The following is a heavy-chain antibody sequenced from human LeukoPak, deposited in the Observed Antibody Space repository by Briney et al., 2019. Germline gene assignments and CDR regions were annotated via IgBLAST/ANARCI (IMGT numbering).Heavy chain of an antibody. V-gene: IGHV4-4*09. CDR2: IYTRGST. Sequence: SETLSLTCTVSGGSISSYYWNWIRQPPGKGLEWIGYIYTRGSTNYNPSLKSRVTISVDTSKNQFSLKLSSVTAADTAVYYCARQVPAATPWFDPWGQGTLVTVSS. CDR1: GGSISSYY. D-gene: IGHD2-2*01. J-gene: IGHJ5*02. CDR3: ARQVPAATPWFDP.